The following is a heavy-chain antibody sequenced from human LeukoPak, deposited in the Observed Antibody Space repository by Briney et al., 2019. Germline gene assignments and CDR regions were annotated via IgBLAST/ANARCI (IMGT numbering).Heavy chain of an antibody. CDR1: GGTFSSYA. Sequence: SVKVSCKASGGTFSSYAISWVRQAPGQGLEWMGRIIPILGIANYAQKFQGRVTITADKSTSTAYMELSSLRSEDTAVYYCARAPPGHTAMVGEYFQHWGQGTLVTVSS. D-gene: IGHD5-18*01. V-gene: IGHV1-69*04. J-gene: IGHJ1*01. CDR3: ARAPPGHTAMVGEYFQH. CDR2: IIPILGIA.